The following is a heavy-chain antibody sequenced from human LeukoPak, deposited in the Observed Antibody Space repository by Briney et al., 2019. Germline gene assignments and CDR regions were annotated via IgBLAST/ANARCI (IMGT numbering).Heavy chain of an antibody. CDR3: ARGTYSSGWLEFSDFDF. CDR2: INSRSTTL. V-gene: IGHV3-48*01. Sequence: PGGSLRLSCAASGFTFTDYHMHGVRQAPGKGLEWVSYINSRSTTLYYADSVKGRFTTSRDNAMNSLYLEINSLRAEDTAVYYCARGTYSSGWLEFSDFDFWGQGILVTVSS. J-gene: IGHJ4*02. D-gene: IGHD6-19*01. CDR1: GFTFTDYH.